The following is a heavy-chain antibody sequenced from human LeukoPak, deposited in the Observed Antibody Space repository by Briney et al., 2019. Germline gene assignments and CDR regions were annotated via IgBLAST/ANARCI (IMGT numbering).Heavy chain of an antibody. D-gene: IGHD1-26*01. J-gene: IGHJ4*02. V-gene: IGHV4-34*01. CDR2: INHSGST. CDR1: GGSFSGYY. Sequence: SETLSLTCAVYGGSFSGYYWSWIRQPPGKGLEWIGEINHSGSTNYNPSLKSRVTVSVDTSKNQFSLKLSSVTAADTAVYYCAVGYYFDYWGQGTLVTVSS. CDR3: AVGYYFDY.